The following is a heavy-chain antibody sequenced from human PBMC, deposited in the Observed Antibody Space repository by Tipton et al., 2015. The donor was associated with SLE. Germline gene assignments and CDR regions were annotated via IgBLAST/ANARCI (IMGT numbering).Heavy chain of an antibody. CDR3: TRNVKLPNDAFDI. D-gene: IGHD4-23*01. Sequence: SLRLSCTASGFTFGDYAMSWVRQAPGKGLEWVGFIRSKAYGGTTEYAASVKGRFTISRDDSKSIAYLQMNSLKTEDTAVYYCTRNVKLPNDAFDIRGQGTMVTVSS. J-gene: IGHJ3*02. CDR2: IRSKAYGGTT. CDR1: GFTFGDYA. V-gene: IGHV3-49*04.